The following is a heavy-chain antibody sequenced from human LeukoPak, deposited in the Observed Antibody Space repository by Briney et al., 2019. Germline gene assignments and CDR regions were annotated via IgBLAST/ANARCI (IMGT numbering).Heavy chain of an antibody. D-gene: IGHD2-2*01. J-gene: IGHJ4*02. V-gene: IGHV1-18*01. CDR1: GYTFTSYG. CDR2: ISAYNGNT. Sequence: ASVKVSCKASGYTFTSYGISWVRQAPGQGLEWMGWISAYNGNTNYAQKLQGRVTMTTDTSTSTAYMELRSLRSDDTAVYYCARDRRRYCSSTSCSSFDYWGQETLVTVSS. CDR3: ARDRRRYCSSTSCSSFDY.